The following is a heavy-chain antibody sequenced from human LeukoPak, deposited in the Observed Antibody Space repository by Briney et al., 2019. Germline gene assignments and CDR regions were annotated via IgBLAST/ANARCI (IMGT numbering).Heavy chain of an antibody. Sequence: ASVKVACKASGYTFTSYGISWVRQAPGQGLEWMGWISAYNGNTNYAQKRQGRGTMTTDTSTSTAYMELRSLRSDDTAVYYCAGLTYYYDSSGYPDYYYYGMDVWGQGTTVTVSS. J-gene: IGHJ6*02. CDR2: ISAYNGNT. CDR1: GYTFTSYG. CDR3: AGLTYYYDSSGYPDYYYYGMDV. V-gene: IGHV1-18*01. D-gene: IGHD3-22*01.